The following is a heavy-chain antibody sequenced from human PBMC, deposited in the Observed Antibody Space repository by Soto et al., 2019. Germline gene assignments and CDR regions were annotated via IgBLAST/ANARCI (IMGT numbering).Heavy chain of an antibody. Sequence: PSETLSLTCTDSGDSISRSRYYWGWIRQPPGKGLEWIASIHYTGGTYYNPSLRSRVTISVDTSKTQFSLTVSSVTAADTAVYYCARYLYSTSPDVWGQGPSLTVPS. CDR2: IHYTGGT. D-gene: IGHD6-6*01. J-gene: IGHJ6*02. CDR3: ARYLYSTSPDV. CDR1: GDSISRSRYY. V-gene: IGHV4-39*01.